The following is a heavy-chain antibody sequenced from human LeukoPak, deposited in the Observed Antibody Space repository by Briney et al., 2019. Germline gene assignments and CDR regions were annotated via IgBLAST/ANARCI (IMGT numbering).Heavy chain of an antibody. J-gene: IGHJ5*02. CDR1: GVSISSYY. V-gene: IGHV4-4*07. CDR3: ARDQGEMATIRRGFDP. D-gene: IGHD5-24*01. CDR2: IYTSGST. Sequence: SETLSLTCTVSGVSISSYYWSWIRQPAGKGLEWIGRIYTSGSTNYNPSLKSRVTMSVDTSKNQFSLKLSSVTAADTAVYYCARDQGEMATIRRGFDPWGQGTLVTVSS.